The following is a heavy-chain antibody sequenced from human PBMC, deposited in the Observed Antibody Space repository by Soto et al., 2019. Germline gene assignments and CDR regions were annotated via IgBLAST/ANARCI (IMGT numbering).Heavy chain of an antibody. D-gene: IGHD2-21*01. V-gene: IGHV1-3*01. CDR2: MNPNTGNI. CDR3: TREAIVAENWFDP. Sequence: QVQLVQSGAEVKRPGASVKISCRASGYTFVDYALHWVRQAPGQGLEWVGWMNPNTGNIKYSLNFEDRVSITRDRATSTAYMELRGLRSEDTAVYFCTREAIVAENWFDPWGQGTLVTVSS. J-gene: IGHJ5*02. CDR1: GYTFVDYA.